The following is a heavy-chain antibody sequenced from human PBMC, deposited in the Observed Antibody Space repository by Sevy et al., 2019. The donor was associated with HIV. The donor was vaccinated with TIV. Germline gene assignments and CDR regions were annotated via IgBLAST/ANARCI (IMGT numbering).Heavy chain of an antibody. D-gene: IGHD3-3*01. Sequence: ASVKVSCKASGYTFTGYCMHWVRQAPGQGLEWMGWINPNSGGTNYAQKFQGRVTMTRDTSISTAYMELSRLRSDDTAVYYCASTYYDFWSGSRPYYYGMDVWGQGTTVTVSS. CDR1: GYTFTGYC. J-gene: IGHJ6*02. V-gene: IGHV1-2*02. CDR2: INPNSGGT. CDR3: ASTYYDFWSGSRPYYYGMDV.